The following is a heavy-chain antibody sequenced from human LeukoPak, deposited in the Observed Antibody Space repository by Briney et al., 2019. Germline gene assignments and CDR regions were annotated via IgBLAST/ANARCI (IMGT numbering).Heavy chain of an antibody. D-gene: IGHD5-24*01. J-gene: IGHJ4*02. CDR2: VYWDDDK. CDR3: AHRRGDAYNPFDY. CDR1: GFSLRTIGLC. V-gene: IGHV2-5*08. Sequence: SGPALLKPTQTLTLTCTFSGFSLRTIGLCVSWIRQPPGKALEWLALVYWDDDKRYSPSLKSRLTITKDTSKNQVVLTMTNVDPVDTASYFCAHRRGDAYNPFDYWGQGTLVTVSS.